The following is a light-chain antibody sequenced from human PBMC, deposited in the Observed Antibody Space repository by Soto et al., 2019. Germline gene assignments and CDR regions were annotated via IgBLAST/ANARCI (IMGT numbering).Light chain of an antibody. CDR2: GAS. Sequence: ELVLTQSPGTLSLSPGERATLSCRASQSVSSSYLAWYQHKPGQAPRLLIYGASSRATGIPDRFSGSGSGTDFTLTISRLEPEDFAVYYCQQYGSSPHTFGQGTKLESK. CDR3: QQYGSSPHT. CDR1: QSVSSSY. V-gene: IGKV3-20*01. J-gene: IGKJ2*01.